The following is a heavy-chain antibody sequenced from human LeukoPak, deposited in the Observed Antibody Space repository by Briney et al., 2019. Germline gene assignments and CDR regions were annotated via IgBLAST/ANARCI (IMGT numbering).Heavy chain of an antibody. CDR1: GGSLSSYY. Sequence: SETLSLTCTVSGGSLSSYYWSWIRQPAGKGLEWIGHIYSSGRPNYNPSLKCRVTMSVDTSKNQFSLKLTSVTAADTAVYYCARENTMVRGAFDAFDIWGQGTMVTVSS. J-gene: IGHJ3*02. CDR3: ARENTMVRGAFDAFDI. CDR2: IYSSGRP. V-gene: IGHV4-4*07. D-gene: IGHD3-10*01.